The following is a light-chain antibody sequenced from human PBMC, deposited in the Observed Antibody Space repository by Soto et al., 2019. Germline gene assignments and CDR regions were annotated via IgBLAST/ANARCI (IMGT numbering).Light chain of an antibody. CDR2: GVS. J-gene: IGKJ2*01. Sequence: EIVLTQSPATLSLSPGERVTLSCRASQSVSSYLAWYQQKPGQAPRLLIYGVSNRATGIPARFRGNGSGTDVTLTISSLAPEDFAVYYCQHRRVWPPMYTFGKGTKLE. CDR1: QSVSSY. V-gene: IGKV3-11*01. CDR3: QHRRVWPPMYT.